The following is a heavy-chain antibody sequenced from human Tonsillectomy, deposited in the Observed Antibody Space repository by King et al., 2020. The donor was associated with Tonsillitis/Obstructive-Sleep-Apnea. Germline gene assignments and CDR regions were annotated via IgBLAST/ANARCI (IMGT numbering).Heavy chain of an antibody. CDR3: ARLHYIVVVSATYTWFGT. J-gene: IGHJ5*02. D-gene: IGHD2-21*01. Sequence: QLVQSGAEVKKPGESLKISCKGSGYSFTSYWIGWVRQMPGKGLEWMEIIYPGDSDTRYSPSFQGQVTISADKSISTAYLQWSSLKASDTAMYYCARLHYIVVVSATYTWFGTWGQGPLVTVSS. V-gene: IGHV5-51*03. CDR2: IYPGDSDT. CDR1: GYSFTSYW.